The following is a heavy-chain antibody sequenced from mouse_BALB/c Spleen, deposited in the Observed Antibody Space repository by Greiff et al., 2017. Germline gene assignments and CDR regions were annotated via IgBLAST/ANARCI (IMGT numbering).Heavy chain of an antibody. J-gene: IGHJ3*01. Sequence: DVQLVESGGGLVKPGGSLKLSCAASGFTFSSYAMSWVRQTPEKRLEWVASISSGGSTYYPDSVKGRFTISRDNARNILYLQMSSLRSEDTAMYYCARERAYWGQGTLVTVSA. V-gene: IGHV5-6-5*01. CDR3: ARERAY. CDR2: ISSGGST. CDR1: GFTFSSYA.